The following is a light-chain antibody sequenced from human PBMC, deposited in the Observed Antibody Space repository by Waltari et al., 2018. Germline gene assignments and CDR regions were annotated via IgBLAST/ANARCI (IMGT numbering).Light chain of an antibody. CDR2: QDT. CDR1: NLGGRF. CDR3: LAWGSTNTVV. J-gene: IGLJ2*01. V-gene: IGLV3-1*01. Sequence: SHDLTQPPSVSVSPGQTASITCSGDNLGGRFVSWYQQKPGHSPVLVIYQDTKRPSGIPARFSASNSGNTATLTISGTQAMDDADYYCLAWGSTNTVVFGGGTKLTVL.